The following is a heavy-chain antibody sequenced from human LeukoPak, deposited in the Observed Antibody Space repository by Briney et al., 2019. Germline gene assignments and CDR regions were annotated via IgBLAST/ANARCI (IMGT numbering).Heavy chain of an antibody. CDR2: TIPIFGST. J-gene: IGHJ3*02. CDR1: GGIFTTYA. CDR3: ARDSPIPNPDCTGGTCLPMGGPFDI. Sequence: SVEVSCKASGGIFTTYAINWVRQAPGQGLEWMGRTIPIFGSTNYAQKFQRRATITADKSTSTAYMELSSLRSEDTAMYYCARDSPIPNPDCTGGTCLPMGGPFDIWGQGTMVTVSS. V-gene: IGHV1-69*06. D-gene: IGHD2-15*01.